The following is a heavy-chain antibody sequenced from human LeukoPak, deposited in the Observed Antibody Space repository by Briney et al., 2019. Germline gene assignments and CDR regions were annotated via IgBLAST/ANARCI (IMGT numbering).Heavy chain of an antibody. V-gene: IGHV3-23*01. CDR1: GFTFGNYA. CDR3: AKDVGSGGARWFDR. CDR2: ISGSGAYT. Sequence: GGSLRLSCAASGFTFGNYAMRWVRQAPGQGLECVSAISGSGAYTNYADSVKGRFTISRDNSKNTLYLQMNSLKAEDTAIYYCAKDVGSGGARWFDRWGQGTLVTVSP. J-gene: IGHJ5*02. D-gene: IGHD2-15*01.